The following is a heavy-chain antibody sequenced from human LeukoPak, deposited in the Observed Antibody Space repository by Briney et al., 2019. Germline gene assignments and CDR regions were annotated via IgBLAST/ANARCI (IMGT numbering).Heavy chain of an antibody. Sequence: SVKVSCKASGGTFSSYAISWVRQAPGQGLEWMGGIIPIFGTANYAQKFQGRATITADKSTSTAYMELSSLRSEDTAVYYCARDWDGSGNWFDPWGQGTLVTVPS. D-gene: IGHD3-10*01. V-gene: IGHV1-69*06. CDR1: GGTFSSYA. J-gene: IGHJ5*02. CDR3: ARDWDGSGNWFDP. CDR2: IIPIFGTA.